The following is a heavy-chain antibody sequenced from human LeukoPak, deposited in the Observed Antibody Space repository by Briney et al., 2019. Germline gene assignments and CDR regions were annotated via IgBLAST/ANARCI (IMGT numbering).Heavy chain of an antibody. V-gene: IGHV4-34*01. D-gene: IGHD3-16*01. CDR3: ARGTWGLYWYFDL. CDR2: INHSGTT. CDR1: GGSFSGYY. Sequence: SETLSLTCAVYGGSFSGYYWSWIRQPPGKGLEWIGEINHSGTTNHNPSLKSRVTISVDTSKNQFSLKLSSVTAADTAVYYCARGTWGLYWYFDLWGRGTLVTVSS. J-gene: IGHJ2*01.